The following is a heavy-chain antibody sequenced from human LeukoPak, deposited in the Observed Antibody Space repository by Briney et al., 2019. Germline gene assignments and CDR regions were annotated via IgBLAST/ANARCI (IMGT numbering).Heavy chain of an antibody. V-gene: IGHV1-69*13. J-gene: IGHJ4*02. CDR3: AREHDLWSGFSFDY. CDR2: IIPIFGTA. CDR1: GGTFSSYA. D-gene: IGHD3-3*01. Sequence: GASVKVSCKASGGTFSSYAISWVRQAPGQGLEWMGGIIPIFGTANYTQKFQGRVTITADESTSTAYMELSSLRSEDTAVYYCAREHDLWSGFSFDYWGQGTPVTVSS.